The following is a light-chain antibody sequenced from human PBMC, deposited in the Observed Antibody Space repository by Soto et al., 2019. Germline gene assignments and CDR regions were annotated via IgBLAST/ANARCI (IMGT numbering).Light chain of an antibody. J-gene: IGKJ5*01. CDR2: GAS. V-gene: IGKV3-15*01. Sequence: IVMTHSPPTLSVSPLERATLSFRSIQSVSANIAWYQQKPGQAPRLLIYGASTRATGIPARFSGRGSGTEFTLTISSLQSEDFAVYYCQQYNNWPPITFGQGTRLEIK. CDR1: QSVSAN. CDR3: QQYNNWPPIT.